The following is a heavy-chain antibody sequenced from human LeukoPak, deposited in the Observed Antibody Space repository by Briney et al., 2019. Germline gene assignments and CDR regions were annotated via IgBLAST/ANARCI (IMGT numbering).Heavy chain of an antibody. CDR2: IYPGDSDT. CDR1: GYSFTSYW. D-gene: IGHD3-9*01. Sequence: GESLKISCKGSGYSFTSYWIGWVRQMPGKGLEWMGIIYPGDSDTRYSPSFQGQVTISADKSVSTAYLQWSSLKASDTAMYYCARPLRYFDWLLAFDIWGQGTXVTVSS. J-gene: IGHJ3*02. V-gene: IGHV5-51*01. CDR3: ARPLRYFDWLLAFDI.